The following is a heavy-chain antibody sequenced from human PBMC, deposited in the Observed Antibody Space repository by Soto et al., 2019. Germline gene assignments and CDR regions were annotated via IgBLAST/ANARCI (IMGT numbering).Heavy chain of an antibody. D-gene: IGHD3-22*01. CDR1: GFTFTSYY. CDR2: INPSGGST. V-gene: IGHV1-46*01. Sequence: ASVKVSCKASGFTFTSYYMHWVRQAPGQGLEWMGIINPSGGSTSYAQKFQGRVTMTRDTSTSTVYMELSSLRSEDTAVYYCARVQLRYYYDSSGYYPLDFWGQGNLVTVSS. J-gene: IGHJ4*02. CDR3: ARVQLRYYYDSSGYYPLDF.